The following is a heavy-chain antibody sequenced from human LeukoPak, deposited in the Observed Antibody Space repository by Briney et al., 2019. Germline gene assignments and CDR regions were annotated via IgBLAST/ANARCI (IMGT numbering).Heavy chain of an antibody. CDR3: ARGYCSGGSCLGFCYYYMDV. V-gene: IGHV1-2*02. CDR2: INPNSGGT. Sequence: GASVKVSCKASGYTFTGYYMHWVRQAPGQGLEWMGWINPNSGGTNYAQKFQGRVTMTRDTSISTAYMELSRLRSDDTAVYYCARGYCSGGSCLGFCYYYMDVWGKGTTVTVSS. CDR1: GYTFTGYY. J-gene: IGHJ6*03. D-gene: IGHD2-15*01.